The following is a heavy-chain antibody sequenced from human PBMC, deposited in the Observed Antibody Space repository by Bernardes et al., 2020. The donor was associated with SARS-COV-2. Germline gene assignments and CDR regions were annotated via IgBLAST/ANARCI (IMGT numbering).Heavy chain of an antibody. CDR2: ISSSSSYI. D-gene: IGHD3-10*01. J-gene: IGHJ6*02. Sequence: GGSLRLSCAASGFTFSSYSMNWVRQAPGKGLEWVSSISSSSSYIYYADSVKGRFTISRDNAKISLYLQMNSLRAEDTAVYYCARDEGYYGMDYYGMDVWGQGTTVTVSS. CDR3: ARDEGYYGMDYYGMDV. CDR1: GFTFSSYS. V-gene: IGHV3-21*01.